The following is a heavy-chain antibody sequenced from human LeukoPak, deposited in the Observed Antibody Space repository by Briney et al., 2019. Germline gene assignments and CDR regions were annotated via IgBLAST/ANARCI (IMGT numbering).Heavy chain of an antibody. V-gene: IGHV3-30-3*01. Sequence: GSLRLSCAASGFTFSSYAMHWVRQAPGKGLEWVAVISYDGSNKYYADSVKGRFTISRDNSKNTLYLQMNSLRAEDTAVYYCAKDIVGATYRWGQGTLVTVSS. J-gene: IGHJ4*02. CDR3: AKDIVGATYR. CDR1: GFTFSSYA. D-gene: IGHD1-26*01. CDR2: ISYDGSNK.